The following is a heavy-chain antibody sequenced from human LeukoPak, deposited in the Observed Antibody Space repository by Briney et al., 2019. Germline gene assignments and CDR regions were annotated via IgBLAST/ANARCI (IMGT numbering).Heavy chain of an antibody. CDR1: GYTFTSYD. J-gene: IGHJ6*02. Sequence: ASVKVSCKASGYTFTSYDINWVRQATGQGLEWMGWMNPNSGNTGYAQKFQGRVTMTRNTSISTAYMELSSLRSEDTAVYYCATRYNWNDAYYYYGMDVWGQGTTVTVSS. CDR3: ATRYNWNDAYYYYGMDV. V-gene: IGHV1-8*01. D-gene: IGHD1-1*01. CDR2: MNPNSGNT.